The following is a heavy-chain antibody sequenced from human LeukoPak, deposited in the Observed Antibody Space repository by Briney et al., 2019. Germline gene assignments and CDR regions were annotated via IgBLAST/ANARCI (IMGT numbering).Heavy chain of an antibody. Sequence: SETLSLTCTVSGGSISSYYWSWIRQPPGKGLEWIGYIYYSGSTNYNPSLKSRVTISVDTSKNQFSLKLSSVTAADTAVYYCARGPDYYDSSGYYGVVDYWGQGTLVTVSS. J-gene: IGHJ4*02. CDR3: ARGPDYYDSSGYYGVVDY. CDR2: IYYSGST. V-gene: IGHV4-59*12. D-gene: IGHD3-22*01. CDR1: GGSISSYY.